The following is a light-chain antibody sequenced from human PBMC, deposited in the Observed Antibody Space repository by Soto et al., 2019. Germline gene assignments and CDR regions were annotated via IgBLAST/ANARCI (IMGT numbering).Light chain of an antibody. Sequence: DIQMTQSPSSLSASVGDRVTITCRASQSISSSLNWYRQRPGKAPQLLIYDASTLQSGVPSRFSGSGSGTDFTLTISSLQPEDFAAYHCQQSYSTPRTFGQGTKV. V-gene: IGKV1-39*01. J-gene: IGKJ1*01. CDR3: QQSYSTPRT. CDR1: QSISSS. CDR2: DAS.